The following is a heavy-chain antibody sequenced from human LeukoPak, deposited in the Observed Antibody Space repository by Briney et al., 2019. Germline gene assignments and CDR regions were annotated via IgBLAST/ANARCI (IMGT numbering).Heavy chain of an antibody. CDR3: ARDDSSGYYYVDY. J-gene: IGHJ4*02. CDR1: GFTFTTYE. D-gene: IGHD3-22*01. Sequence: GGSLRLSCAASGFTFTTYEMNWVRQAPGKGPELVSYISSSGTTIYYADSVKGRFTISRDNAKNSLYLQMNSLRAEDTAVYYCARDDSSGYYYVDYWGQGTLVTVSS. CDR2: ISSSGTTI. V-gene: IGHV3-48*03.